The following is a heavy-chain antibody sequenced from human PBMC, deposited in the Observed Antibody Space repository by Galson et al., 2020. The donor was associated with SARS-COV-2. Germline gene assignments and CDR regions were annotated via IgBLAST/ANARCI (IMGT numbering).Heavy chain of an antibody. CDR1: GFTFTSSA. D-gene: IGHD2-2*01. CDR2: IVVGSGNT. V-gene: IGHV1-58*02. CDR3: AAPYCSSTSCYDAFDI. J-gene: IGHJ3*02. Sequence: SVKVSCKASGFTFTSSAMQRVRQARGQRLEWIGWIVVGSGNTNYAQKFQERVTITRDMSTSTAYMELSSLRSEDTAVYYCAAPYCSSTSCYDAFDIWGQGTMVTVSS.